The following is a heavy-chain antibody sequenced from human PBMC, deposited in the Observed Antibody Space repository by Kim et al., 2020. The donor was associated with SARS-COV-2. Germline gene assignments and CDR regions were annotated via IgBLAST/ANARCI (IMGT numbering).Heavy chain of an antibody. Sequence: GGSLRLSCEASGFTFSEWWMHWIRQAPGKGLVWVSRIYSDGTIRNYADSVKGRFSISRDNAKSTLYMQMNSLRAEDTALYYCAGSLTYGPEVDACGQGALVTVSS. CDR2: IYSDGTIR. J-gene: IGHJ5*02. D-gene: IGHD3-10*01. V-gene: IGHV3-74*01. CDR3: AGSLTYGPEVDA. CDR1: GFTFSEWW.